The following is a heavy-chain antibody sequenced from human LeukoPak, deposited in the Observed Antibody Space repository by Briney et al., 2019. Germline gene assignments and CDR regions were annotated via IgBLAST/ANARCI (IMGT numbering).Heavy chain of an antibody. J-gene: IGHJ4*02. V-gene: IGHV3-23*01. CDR1: GFTFSDYA. CDR2: ISNGGDNT. CDR3: AKESYSGSYLGYFDY. D-gene: IGHD1-26*01. Sequence: GGSLRLSCAASGFTFSDYAMSWVRQAPGKGLEWVSSISNGGDNTYYADSVKGRFTISRDNSKNTLYLQMNSLRAEDTAVYYCAKESYSGSYLGYFDYWGQGTLVTVSS.